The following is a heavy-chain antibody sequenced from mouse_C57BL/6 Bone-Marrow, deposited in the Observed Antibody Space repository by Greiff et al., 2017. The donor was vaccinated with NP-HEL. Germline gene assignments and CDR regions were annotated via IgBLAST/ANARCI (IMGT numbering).Heavy chain of an antibody. CDR2: IDPSDSYT. J-gene: IGHJ3*01. CDR3: ARGLRSLD. D-gene: IGHD1-1*01. CDR1: GYTFTSYW. Sequence: QVQLQQPGAELVMPGASVKLSCQASGYTFTSYWMHWVKQRPGPGLEWVGEIDPSDSYTNYNQKVKGKSTLTVDKSSSTAYMQLSSLTSEDSAVYYCARGLRSLDWGQGTLVTVSA. V-gene: IGHV1-69*01.